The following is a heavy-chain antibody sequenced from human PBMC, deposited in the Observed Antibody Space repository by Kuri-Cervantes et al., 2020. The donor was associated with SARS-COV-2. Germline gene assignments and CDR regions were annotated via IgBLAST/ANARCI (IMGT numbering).Heavy chain of an antibody. V-gene: IGHV3-11*04. CDR2: ISSSGSTI. CDR3: ARNSPLVGATWNYFDY. Sequence: GGSLRLSCAASGFTFSDYYMSWIRQAPGKGLEWVSYISSSGSTIYYADSVKGRFTISRDNAKNSLYLQMNSLRAEDTAVYYCARNSPLVGATWNYFDYWGQGTLVTSPQ. D-gene: IGHD1-26*01. CDR1: GFTFSDYY. J-gene: IGHJ4*02.